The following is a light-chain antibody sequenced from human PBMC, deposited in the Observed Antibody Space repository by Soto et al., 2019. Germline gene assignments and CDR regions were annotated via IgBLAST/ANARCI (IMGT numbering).Light chain of an antibody. V-gene: IGLV2-8*01. CDR3: SSYAGSSNV. CDR1: SSDVGGYNY. J-gene: IGLJ1*01. Sequence: QSVLTQPRSGSGSPGQSVAISCTGTSSDVGGYNYVSWYQQHPGKAPKLMIYEVNKRPSGVPDRFSGSKSGNTASLTVSGLQAEDEADYYCSSYAGSSNVFGTGTKVTVL. CDR2: EVN.